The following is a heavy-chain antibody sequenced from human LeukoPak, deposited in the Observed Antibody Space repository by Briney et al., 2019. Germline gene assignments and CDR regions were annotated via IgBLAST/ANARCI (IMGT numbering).Heavy chain of an antibody. J-gene: IGHJ4*02. CDR1: GGTFSNYA. CDR3: ARAEYYDSSGYYSLAGFDY. CDR2: IIPIFGTA. Sequence: GASVKVSCKASGGTFSNYAISWVRQAPGQGLEWMGGIIPIFGTANYAQKFQGRVTITTDESTSTAYMELSSLGSEDTAVYSCARAEYYDSSGYYSLAGFDYWGQGTLVTVSS. V-gene: IGHV1-69*05. D-gene: IGHD3-22*01.